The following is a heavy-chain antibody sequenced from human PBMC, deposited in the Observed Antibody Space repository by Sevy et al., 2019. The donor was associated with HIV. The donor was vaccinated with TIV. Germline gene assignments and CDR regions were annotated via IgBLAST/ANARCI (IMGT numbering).Heavy chain of an antibody. J-gene: IGHJ4*02. CDR1: GFTFSSYA. Sequence: GESLKISCAASGFTFSSYAMSWVRQAPGKGLEWVSAISGSGGSTYYADSVNGRFTISRDNSKNTLYLQMNSLRAEDTAVYYCAKGDYYDSSGYYLHYWGQGTLVIVSS. V-gene: IGHV3-23*01. D-gene: IGHD3-22*01. CDR2: ISGSGGST. CDR3: AKGDYYDSSGYYLHY.